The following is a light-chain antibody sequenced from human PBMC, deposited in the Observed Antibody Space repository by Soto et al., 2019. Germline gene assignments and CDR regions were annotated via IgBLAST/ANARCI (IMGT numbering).Light chain of an antibody. CDR3: QQYANLPPGLT. CDR1: QDISNY. CDR2: DAS. J-gene: IGKJ4*01. V-gene: IGKV1-33*01. Sequence: DIQMTQSPSSLSASVGDRVTITCQASQDISNYLNWYQQKPGKAPKLLIYDASNLETGVPSRFSGSGSGTDFTFTISSLQPEDLATYYCQQYANLPPGLTFGGGTKVDIK.